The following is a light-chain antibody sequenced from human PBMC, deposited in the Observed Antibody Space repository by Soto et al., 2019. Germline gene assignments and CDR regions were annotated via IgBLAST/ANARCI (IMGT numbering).Light chain of an antibody. CDR1: QSVSSSY. V-gene: IGKV3D-20*02. Sequence: EIVLTQSPGTLSLSPGERATLSCRASQSVSSSYLAWYQKKPGQAPRLLIYGASSRATGIPDRISGGGSGTDFTLTISRLEPEDFAVYYCQQRSSWPPTFGQGTRLEIK. CDR2: GAS. CDR3: QQRSSWPPT. J-gene: IGKJ5*01.